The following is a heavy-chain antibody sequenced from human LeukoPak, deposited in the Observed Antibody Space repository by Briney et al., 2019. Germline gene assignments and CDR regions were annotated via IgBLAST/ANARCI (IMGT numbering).Heavy chain of an antibody. Sequence: SETLSLTCAAYGGSFSGYYWSWIRQPPGKGLEWIGYIYYSGSTNYNPSLKSRVTISVDTSKNQFSLKLSSVTAADTAVYYCARTVPSGYRMFDYWGQGTLVTVSS. CDR2: IYYSGST. CDR1: GGSFSGYY. CDR3: ARTVPSGYRMFDY. V-gene: IGHV4-59*01. D-gene: IGHD3-3*01. J-gene: IGHJ4*02.